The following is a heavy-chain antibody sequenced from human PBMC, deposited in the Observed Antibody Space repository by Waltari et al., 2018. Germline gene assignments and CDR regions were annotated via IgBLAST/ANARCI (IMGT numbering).Heavy chain of an antibody. CDR1: GYSFTSYW. D-gene: IGHD1-1*01. CDR3: ARHVTGTTRFSAFDI. CDR2: IYPRDSDT. J-gene: IGHJ3*02. Sequence: EVQLVQSGAEVKKPGETLKISCKGSGYSFTSYWIGWVRQMPGKGLELIGIIYPRDSDTRYSPSFQGQVTISAEKSISTAYLQWSSLKASDTAMYYCARHVTGTTRFSAFDIWGQGTMVTVSS. V-gene: IGHV5-51*01.